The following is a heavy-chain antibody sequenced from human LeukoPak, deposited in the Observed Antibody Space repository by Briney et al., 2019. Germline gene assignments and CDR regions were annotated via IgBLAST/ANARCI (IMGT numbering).Heavy chain of an antibody. CDR2: IYYSGST. V-gene: IGHV4-31*03. Sequence: SETLSLTCTVSGGSISSGGYYWSWIRQHPGKGLEWIGCIYYSGSTYYNPSLKSRVTISVDTSKNQFSLKLSSVTAADTAVYYCARTPPGPYYDFWSGYYKDYYYGMDVWGQGTTVTVSS. CDR3: ARTPPGPYYDFWSGYYKDYYYGMDV. D-gene: IGHD3-3*01. CDR1: GGSISSGGYY. J-gene: IGHJ6*02.